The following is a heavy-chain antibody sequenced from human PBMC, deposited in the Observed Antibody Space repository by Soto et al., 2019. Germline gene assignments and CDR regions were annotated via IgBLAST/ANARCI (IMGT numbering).Heavy chain of an antibody. Sequence: PGGSLRLSCAASGFTFSNYWMNWVRQAPGKGLEWVANINQDGSERNYVDSVNGRFTISRDNAKNSVYLQMNSLRAEDTAVYYCARDRAMEDYWGQGTLVTVSS. V-gene: IGHV3-7*01. CDR1: GFTFSNYW. D-gene: IGHD5-18*01. CDR3: ARDRAMEDY. CDR2: INQDGSER. J-gene: IGHJ4*02.